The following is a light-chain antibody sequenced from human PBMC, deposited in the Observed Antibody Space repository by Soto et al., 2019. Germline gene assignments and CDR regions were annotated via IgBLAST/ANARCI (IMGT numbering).Light chain of an antibody. CDR2: LEGSGSY. J-gene: IGLJ2*01. CDR1: SGHSRYS. CDR3: ETWDSNTYVV. Sequence: QLVLTQSSSASASLGSSVKLTCTLSSGHSRYSIAWHQQQPGKAPRYLMKLEGSGSYNKGSGVPDRFSGSSSGADRYLTISNLQFEDEAQYYCETWDSNTYVVFGGGTKVTVL. V-gene: IGLV4-60*02.